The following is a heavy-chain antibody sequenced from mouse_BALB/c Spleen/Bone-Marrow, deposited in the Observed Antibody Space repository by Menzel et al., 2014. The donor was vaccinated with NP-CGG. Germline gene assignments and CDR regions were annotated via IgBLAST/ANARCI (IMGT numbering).Heavy chain of an antibody. CDR1: GYTFTDYA. V-gene: IGHV1-67*01. CDR2: ISTYSGNT. CDR3: ASPIYYGNYEGFAY. Sequence: QVQLQQPGPELVRPGVSVKISCKGSGYTFTDYAMHWVKQNHAKSLEWIGVISTYSGNTYYNQKFKGKATMTVDKSSSTAYMELARLTSEDSAIYYCASPIYYGNYEGFAYWGQGTLVTVSA. D-gene: IGHD2-1*01. J-gene: IGHJ3*01.